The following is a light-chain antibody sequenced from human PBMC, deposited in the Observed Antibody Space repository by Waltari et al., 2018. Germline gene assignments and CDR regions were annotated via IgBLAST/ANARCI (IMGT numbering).Light chain of an antibody. J-gene: IGKJ4*01. V-gene: IGKV3-20*01. CDR2: GAS. CDR1: QTVRTTY. Sequence: EIVLTQSPGTLSLSPGERATLSCRASQTVRTTYLAWYQQKPCPAPTLLIYGASSRATGIPDRFSGSGSGTDFSLTISSLEPEDFAVYYCQQYDISPLTFGGGTKVEIK. CDR3: QQYDISPLT.